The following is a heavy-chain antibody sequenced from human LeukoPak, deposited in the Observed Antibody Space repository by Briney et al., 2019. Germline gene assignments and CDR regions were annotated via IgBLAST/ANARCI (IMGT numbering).Heavy chain of an antibody. CDR1: GDAITGSTYY. CDR3: ARQYHDRTGYYYFDH. Sequence: SETLSLTCTVSGDAITGSTYYWGWIRQPPGKGLEWIGSMYYSGSTYSNPSLKSRVTIAADTSKNQFSLKLSSVTAADTATYYCARQYHDRTGYYYFDHWTQGTLVTVSS. D-gene: IGHD3-22*01. J-gene: IGHJ4*02. V-gene: IGHV4-39*01. CDR2: MYYSGST.